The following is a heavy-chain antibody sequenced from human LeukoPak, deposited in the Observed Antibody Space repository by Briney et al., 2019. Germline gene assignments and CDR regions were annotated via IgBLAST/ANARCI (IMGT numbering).Heavy chain of an antibody. V-gene: IGHV1-18*01. CDR2: ISAYNGNT. CDR3: ATAYDYVSLSY. CDR1: GYTFTSYG. D-gene: IGHD3-16*01. J-gene: IGHJ4*02. Sequence: EASVKVSCKASGYTFTSYGISGVRQAPGQGLEWMGWISAYNGNTNYAQKLQGRVTMTTDTSTSTAYMELRSLRSDDTAVYYCATAYDYVSLSYWGQGILVTVSS.